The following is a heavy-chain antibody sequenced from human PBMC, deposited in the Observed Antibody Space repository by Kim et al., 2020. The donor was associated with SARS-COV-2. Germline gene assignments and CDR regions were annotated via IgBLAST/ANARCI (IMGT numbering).Heavy chain of an antibody. Sequence: ASVKVSCKASGYTFTSYGISWVRQAPGQGLEWMGWISAYNGNTNYAQKLQGRVSMTTDTSTSTAYMELRSLRSDDTAVYYCAREGDGYYDSSGYYTADYWGQGTLVTVSS. CDR3: AREGDGYYDSSGYYTADY. CDR1: GYTFTSYG. CDR2: ISAYNGNT. V-gene: IGHV1-18*04. J-gene: IGHJ4*02. D-gene: IGHD3-22*01.